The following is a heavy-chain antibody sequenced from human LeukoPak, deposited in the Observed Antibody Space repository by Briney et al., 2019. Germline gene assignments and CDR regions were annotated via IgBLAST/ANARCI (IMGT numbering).Heavy chain of an antibody. CDR3: ARGGYDILTGYGSFDP. D-gene: IGHD3-9*01. CDR1: GGSITYYY. V-gene: IGHV4-59*01. Sequence: KPSETLSLTCTVSGGSITYYYWNWIRQPPGKGLEWIGCSYYSGTTYYNPSLKSRLTISVDTSKNQFPLKLSSVTTADTAMYYCARGGYDILTGYGSFDPWGQGTLVTVSS. CDR2: SYYSGTT. J-gene: IGHJ5*02.